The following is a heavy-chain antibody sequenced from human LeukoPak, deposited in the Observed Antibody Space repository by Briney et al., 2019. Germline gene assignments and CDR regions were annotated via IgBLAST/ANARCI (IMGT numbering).Heavy chain of an antibody. CDR3: AKDPLYYYDSSGYSLDY. V-gene: IGHV3-23*01. J-gene: IGHJ4*02. D-gene: IGHD3-22*01. CDR1: GFTFSSYA. CDR2: ISGSGGST. Sequence: PGASLRLSCAASGFTFSSYAMSWVRQAPGKGLEWVSAISGSGGSTYYADSVKGRLTISRDNSKNTLYLQMNSLRAEDTAVYYCAKDPLYYYDSSGYSLDYWGQGTLVTVSS.